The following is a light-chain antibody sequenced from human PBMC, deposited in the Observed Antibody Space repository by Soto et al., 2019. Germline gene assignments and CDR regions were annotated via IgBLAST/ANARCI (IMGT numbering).Light chain of an antibody. V-gene: IGKV1-5*01. J-gene: IGKJ1*01. CDR3: QQYNTYSWT. Sequence: DIQMTQSPSTLSASVGDRVTITCRASQSISSWGAWYQQKPGKAPKLLIYDASSLESGVPSRFSGSGSGTEFTLTISSLQPDDFAIYFCQQYNTYSWTFGQGTKVDI. CDR2: DAS. CDR1: QSISSW.